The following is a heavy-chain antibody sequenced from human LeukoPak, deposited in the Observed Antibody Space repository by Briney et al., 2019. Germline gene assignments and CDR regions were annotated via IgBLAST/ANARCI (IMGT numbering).Heavy chain of an antibody. V-gene: IGHV3-23*01. J-gene: IGHJ4*02. CDR3: AKSQSGWYSFDY. Sequence: PGGSLRLFCAASGFTLSNYVVNWVRQAPGKGLEWVSAISGSGGSTKYADSVKGRFTISGDNSKNTLYLQMNSLRAEDTAVYYCAKSQSGWYSFDYWGQGTLVTVSS. CDR1: GFTLSNYV. D-gene: IGHD6-19*01. CDR2: ISGSGGST.